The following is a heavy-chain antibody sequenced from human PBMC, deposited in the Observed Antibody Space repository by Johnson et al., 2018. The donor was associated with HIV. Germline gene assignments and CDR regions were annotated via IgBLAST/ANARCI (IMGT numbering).Heavy chain of an antibody. D-gene: IGHD1-1*01. V-gene: IGHV3-53*01. CDR1: GFTVSASS. J-gene: IGHJ3*02. Sequence: VQLVESGGGLIQPGGSLRLSCAASGFTVSASSMIWVRQAPGEGLKWVSVIYSGDNTFHADSVKGRFIISRDNSKNTLYLQMNSLRAGDTAVYYCTRVFQNGLDIWGQGTMVTVSS. CDR2: IYSGDNT. CDR3: TRVFQNGLDI.